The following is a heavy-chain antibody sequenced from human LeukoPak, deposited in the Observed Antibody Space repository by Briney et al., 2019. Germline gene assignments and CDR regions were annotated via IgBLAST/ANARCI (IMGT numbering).Heavy chain of an antibody. V-gene: IGHV3-48*03. CDR1: GFTFSSYE. J-gene: IGHJ4*02. CDR2: ISSSGSTI. Sequence: GGSLRLSCAASGFTFSSYEMNWVRQAPGKGLEWVSYISSSGSTIYYADSVKGRFTISRDNAKNSLYLQMNSLRAEDTAVYYCASGSGSYRPLIDYWGQGTLVTVSS. D-gene: IGHD1-26*01. CDR3: ASGSGSYRPLIDY.